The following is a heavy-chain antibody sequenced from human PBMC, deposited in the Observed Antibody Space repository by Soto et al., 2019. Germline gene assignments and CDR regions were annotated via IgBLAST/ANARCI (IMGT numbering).Heavy chain of an antibody. CDR1: GGSISSYY. Sequence: SETLSLTYTVYGGSISSYYWRWILQPPGKGLEWIGYIYYSGSTNCNPSLKSRVTISVDTSKNQFSLKLSSVTAADTAVYYCARTLFGWGIWFDPWGQGTLVTVS. J-gene: IGHJ5*02. V-gene: IGHV4-59*01. CDR2: IYYSGST. D-gene: IGHD3-10*02. CDR3: ARTLFGWGIWFDP.